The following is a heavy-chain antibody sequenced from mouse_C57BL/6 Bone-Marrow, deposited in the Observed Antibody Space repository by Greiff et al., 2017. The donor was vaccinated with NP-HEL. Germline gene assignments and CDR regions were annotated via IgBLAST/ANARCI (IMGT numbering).Heavy chain of an antibody. CDR1: GYSFTGYY. J-gene: IGHJ2*01. Sequence: EVQLQESGPELVKPGASVKISCKASGYSFTGYYMNWVKQSPEKGLEWIGEINPSTGGTTYNQKFKAKATLTVDKSSSTAYMQLKSLTSEDSAVYYCARSRIYYYGSSVYFDYWGQGTTLTVSS. CDR3: ARSRIYYYGSSVYFDY. V-gene: IGHV1-42*01. D-gene: IGHD1-1*01. CDR2: INPSTGGT.